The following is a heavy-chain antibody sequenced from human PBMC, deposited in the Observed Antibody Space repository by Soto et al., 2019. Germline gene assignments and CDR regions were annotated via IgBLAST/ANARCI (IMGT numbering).Heavy chain of an antibody. CDR2: IYHSGST. CDR1: GGSISSGGYS. J-gene: IGHJ4*02. CDR3: ARATGDFWSGYHFDY. Sequence: SETLSLTCAVSGGSISSGGYSWSWIRQPPGKGLEWIGYIYHSGSTYYNPSLKSRVTISVDRSKNQFSLKLSSVTAADTAVYYCARATGDFWSGYHFDYWGQGTLVTVSS. V-gene: IGHV4-30-2*01. D-gene: IGHD3-3*01.